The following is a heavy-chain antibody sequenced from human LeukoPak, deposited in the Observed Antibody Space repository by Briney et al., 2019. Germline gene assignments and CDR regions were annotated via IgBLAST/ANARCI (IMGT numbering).Heavy chain of an antibody. V-gene: IGHV4-38-2*02. CDR1: GYSISSGNY. Sequence: SETLSLTCTASGYSISSGNYWGWIRQPPGKGPEWIGSIYHSGSTYYNPSLKSRVSISVDTSKSQFSLRLSSVTAADTAVYYCARDGDFYYFDYWGQGTLVTVSS. CDR3: ARDGDFYYFDY. J-gene: IGHJ4*02. CDR2: IYHSGST.